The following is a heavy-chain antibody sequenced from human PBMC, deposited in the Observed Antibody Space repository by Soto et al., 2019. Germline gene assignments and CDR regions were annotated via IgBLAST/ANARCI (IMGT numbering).Heavy chain of an antibody. CDR3: ARDPSGSYYVQYFQH. V-gene: IGHV3-7*01. J-gene: IGHJ1*01. CDR1: GFTFSSYW. CDR2: IKQDGSEK. Sequence: GGSLRLSCAASGFTFSSYWMSWVRQAPGKGLEWVANIKQDGSEKYYVDSVKGQFTISRDNAKNSLYLQMNSLRAEDTAVYYCARDPSGSYYVQYFQHWGQGTLVTVSS. D-gene: IGHD1-26*01.